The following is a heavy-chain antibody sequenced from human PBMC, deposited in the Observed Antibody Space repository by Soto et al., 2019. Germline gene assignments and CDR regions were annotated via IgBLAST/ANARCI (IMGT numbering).Heavy chain of an antibody. D-gene: IGHD3-3*01. V-gene: IGHV4-39*07. CDR1: GGSISSSSYY. J-gene: IGHJ6*02. CDR3: AREGGPRAGYYDFWSGPHHLMDV. CDR2: IYYSGST. Sequence: SETLSLTCTVSGGSISSSSYYLGWIRQPPGKGLEWIGSIYYSGSTNYNPSLKSRVTISVDTSKNQLSLKLSSVTAADTAVYYCAREGGPRAGYYDFWSGPHHLMDVWGQGTTVTVSS.